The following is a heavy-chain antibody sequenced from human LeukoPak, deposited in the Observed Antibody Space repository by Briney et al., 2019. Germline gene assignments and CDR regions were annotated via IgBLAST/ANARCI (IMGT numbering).Heavy chain of an antibody. V-gene: IGHV3-7*01. J-gene: IGHJ4*02. D-gene: IGHD2-15*01. CDR2: IKQDGSEK. CDR3: AREGYCSGGSCYSALAFDY. CDR1: GFTFSNAW. Sequence: GGSLRLSCAASGFTFSNAWMSWVRQAPGKGLEWVANIKQDGSEKYYVDSVKGRFTISRDNAKNSLYLQMNSLRAEDTAVYYCAREGYCSGGSCYSALAFDYWGQGTLVTVSS.